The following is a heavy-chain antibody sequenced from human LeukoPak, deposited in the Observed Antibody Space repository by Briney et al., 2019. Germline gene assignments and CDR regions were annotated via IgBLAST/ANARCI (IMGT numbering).Heavy chain of an antibody. D-gene: IGHD2-2*01. CDR2: ISYDGSNK. J-gene: IGHJ4*02. V-gene: IGHV3-30-3*01. Sequence: PGGSLRLSCAASGFTFSSYAMHWVRQAPGKGLEWVAVISYDGSNKYYAGSVKGRFTISRDNSKNTLYLQMNSLRAEDTAVYYCARSAQIFGVVPADYWGQGTLVTVSS. CDR3: ARSAQIFGVVPADY. CDR1: GFTFSSYA.